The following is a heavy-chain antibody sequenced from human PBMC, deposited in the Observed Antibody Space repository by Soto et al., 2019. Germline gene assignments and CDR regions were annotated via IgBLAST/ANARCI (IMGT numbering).Heavy chain of an antibody. D-gene: IGHD3-9*01. V-gene: IGHV3-33*01. CDR2: IWYDGSNK. Sequence: QVQLVESGGGVVQPGRSLRLSCAASGFTFSSYGVHWVRQAPGKGLEWVAVIWYDGSNKYYADSVKGRFTISRDNSKNTLYLQMNSLRAEDTAVYYCARDPQLRYFDSSPYGMDVWGQGTTVTVSS. J-gene: IGHJ6*02. CDR1: GFTFSSYG. CDR3: ARDPQLRYFDSSPYGMDV.